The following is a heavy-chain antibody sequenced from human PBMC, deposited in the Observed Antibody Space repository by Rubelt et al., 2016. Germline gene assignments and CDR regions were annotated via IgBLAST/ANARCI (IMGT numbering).Heavy chain of an antibody. V-gene: IGHV4-59*01. CDR3: ARDSSSYYYYYYGMDV. J-gene: IGHJ6*02. D-gene: IGHD6-13*01. Sequence: QVQLQESGPGLVKPSETLSLTCTVSGGSISSYYWSWIRQPPGKGLEWIGYIYYSGRTNYNPSLKSVVTISVDSSKNQFFLKLSSVTAADTAVYYCARDSSSYYYYYYGMDVWGQGTTVTVSS. CDR1: GGSISSYY. CDR2: IYYSGRT.